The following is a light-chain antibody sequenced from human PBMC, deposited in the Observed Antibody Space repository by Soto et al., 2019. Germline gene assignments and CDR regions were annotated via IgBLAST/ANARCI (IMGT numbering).Light chain of an antibody. CDR2: DNN. J-gene: IGLJ1*01. V-gene: IGLV1-51*01. CDR1: SSNIGNNY. Sequence: QAVVTQPPSVSAAPGQKVTISCSGSSSNIGNNYVSWYQQLPGTAPKLLIYDNNKRPSGIPDRFSGSKSGTSATLGITGLQTGDEAYYYCGTWDSSLSAGFGTGTKLTVL. CDR3: GTWDSSLSAG.